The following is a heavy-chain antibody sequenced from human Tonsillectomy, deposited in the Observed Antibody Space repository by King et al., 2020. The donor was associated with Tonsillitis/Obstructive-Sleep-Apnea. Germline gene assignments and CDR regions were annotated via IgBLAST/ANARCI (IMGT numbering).Heavy chain of an antibody. D-gene: IGHD3-3*01. CDR2: ISYDGSNK. Sequence: VQLVESGGGVVQPGRSLRLSCAASGFTFTTYAMHWVRQAPGKGLEWVTLISYDGSNKYYADSVRGRFTISRDNSKKKLYLQMNSLRAEDTAVYYCARSDYDFWSGWIEYWGQGTLVTVSS. V-gene: IGHV3-30*04. CDR3: ARSDYDFWSGWIEY. J-gene: IGHJ4*02. CDR1: GFTFTTYA.